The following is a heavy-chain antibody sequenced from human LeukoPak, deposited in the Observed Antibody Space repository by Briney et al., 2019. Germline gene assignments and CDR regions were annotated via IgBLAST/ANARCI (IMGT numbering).Heavy chain of an antibody. V-gene: IGHV3-48*03. D-gene: IGHD5-12*01. J-gene: IGHJ6*03. Sequence: GGSLRLSCAASGFTFSSYEMNWVRQAPGKGLEGVSYISSSGSTIYYADSVKGRFTISRDNAKNSLYLQMNSLRAEDTAVYYCARDRSGYDYYYYYYMDVWGKGTTVTVPS. CDR1: GFTFSSYE. CDR3: ARDRSGYDYYYYYYMDV. CDR2: ISSSGSTI.